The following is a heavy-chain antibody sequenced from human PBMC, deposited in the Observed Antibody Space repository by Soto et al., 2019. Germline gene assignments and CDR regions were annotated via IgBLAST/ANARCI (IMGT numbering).Heavy chain of an antibody. CDR3: AKDLYYGSGCLSSQFDY. J-gene: IGHJ4*02. V-gene: IGHV3-23*01. Sequence: EVQLLESGGGLVQPGGSLRLSCAASGFTFSSYAMSWVRQAPGKGLEWVSAISGSGGSTYYADSVKGRFTISRNNPKNTLYLQMNSLRAEDTAVYYCAKDLYYGSGCLSSQFDYWGQGTLVTVSS. CDR1: GFTFSSYA. D-gene: IGHD3-10*01. CDR2: ISGSGGST.